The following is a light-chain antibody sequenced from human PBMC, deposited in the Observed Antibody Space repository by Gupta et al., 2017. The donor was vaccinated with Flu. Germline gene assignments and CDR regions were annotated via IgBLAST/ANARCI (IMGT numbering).Light chain of an antibody. J-gene: IGKJ4*02. V-gene: IGKV1-39*01. Sequence: DIQMTQSPSSLSASVGDRVTITCRASQNVNNFLHWYQQKSGKAPKLLIYAASTWQGGVPSRFSGSGSGTDFTLTINSLQPEDFAAYYCQQGYYTPQTFGRGTTVEIK. CDR2: AAS. CDR3: QQGYYTPQT. CDR1: QNVNNF.